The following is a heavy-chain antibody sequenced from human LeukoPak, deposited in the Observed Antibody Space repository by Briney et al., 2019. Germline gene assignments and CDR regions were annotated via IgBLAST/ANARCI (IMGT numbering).Heavy chain of an antibody. D-gene: IGHD2-21*02. Sequence: GGSLRLSCAASGFAISDYSMNWVRQVPGKGLEWVSYISPSSNKVYYADSVKGRFTISRDNAKNSLFLQMNSLRADDTAVYYCARNFYCGGDCAISYFDYWGQGTLVTVSS. V-gene: IGHV3-48*01. CDR2: ISPSSNKV. CDR3: ARNFYCGGDCAISYFDY. J-gene: IGHJ4*02. CDR1: GFAISDYS.